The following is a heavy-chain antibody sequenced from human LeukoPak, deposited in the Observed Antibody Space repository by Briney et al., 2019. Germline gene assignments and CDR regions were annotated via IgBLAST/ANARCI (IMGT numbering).Heavy chain of an antibody. V-gene: IGHV3-30*18. D-gene: IGHD5-18*01. CDR1: GFTFSSYG. Sequence: LPGGSLRLSCAASGFTFSSYGMHWVRQAPGKGLDWVAVISNDGSKKYYADSVKGRFTISRDNSKNTLSLQVSSLRAEDTAVYYCAKDRCSYAFEYSDSWGQGTLVTVSS. CDR2: ISNDGSKK. CDR3: AKDRCSYAFEYSDS. J-gene: IGHJ4*02.